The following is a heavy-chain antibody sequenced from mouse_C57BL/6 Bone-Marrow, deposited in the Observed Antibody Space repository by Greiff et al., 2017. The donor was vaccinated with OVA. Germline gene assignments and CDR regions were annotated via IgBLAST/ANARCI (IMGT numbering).Heavy chain of an antibody. Sequence: VQLQQPGAELVKPGASVKMSCTASGYPFTSYWLTWVKQRPGQGLEWIGDIYPGSGSTNYDGKFKSKATMTADTSSSTAYMQLSSLPSEDSAVYEGARGGGWLKVMVAYRGQGNLVTVSA. CDR2: IYPGSGST. CDR1: GYPFTSYW. V-gene: IGHV1-55*01. J-gene: IGHJ3*01. CDR3: ARGGGWLKVMVAY. D-gene: IGHD2-3*01.